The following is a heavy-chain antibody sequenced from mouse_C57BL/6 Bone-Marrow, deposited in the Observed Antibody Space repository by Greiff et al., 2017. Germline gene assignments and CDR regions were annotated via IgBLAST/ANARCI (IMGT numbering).Heavy chain of an antibody. CDR1: GYTFTSYT. CDR2: INPSSGYP. CDR3: ARGGSFDY. Sequence: QVQLKESGAELARPGASVKMSCKASGYTFTSYTMHWVKQRPGQGLEWIGYINPSSGYPKYNQKFKDKSTLTAYKSASTSYMHLISLASEDSAVSYCARGGSFDYWGQGTTLTVSS. D-gene: IGHD1-1*01. V-gene: IGHV1-4*01. J-gene: IGHJ2*01.